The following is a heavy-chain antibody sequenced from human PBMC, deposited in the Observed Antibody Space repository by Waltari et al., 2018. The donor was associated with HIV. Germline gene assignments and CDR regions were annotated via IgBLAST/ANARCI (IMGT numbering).Heavy chain of an antibody. CDR1: GFTFSFYT. J-gene: IGHJ3*02. Sequence: LVASGGGLVKPGGCLRLACAASGFTFSFYTVNWVRQAHGKGPGVGLSNNRYSNVIIRRNYCKGPFNLRINIRKDPTYSQINQLRAEDTAVYYCARASKMTTVTNDAFDIWGQGSMVTVSS. CDR2: NNRYSNVI. D-gene: IGHD4-17*01. V-gene: IGHV3-21*01. CDR3: ARASKMTTVTNDAFDI.